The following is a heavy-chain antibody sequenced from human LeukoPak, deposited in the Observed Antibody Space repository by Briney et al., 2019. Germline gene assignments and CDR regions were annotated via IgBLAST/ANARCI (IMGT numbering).Heavy chain of an antibody. CDR3: ARIHSLYYYDSSGYGAFDI. V-gene: IGHV3-33*01. Sequence: GGSLRLSCAASGFTFSSYGMHWVRQAPGKGLEWVAVIWNDGSNKYYADSVKGRFTISRDNSENTLYLQMNSLRAEDTAVYYCARIHSLYYYDSSGYGAFDIWGPGTVVTVSS. CDR2: IWNDGSNK. CDR1: GFTFSSYG. J-gene: IGHJ3*02. D-gene: IGHD3-22*01.